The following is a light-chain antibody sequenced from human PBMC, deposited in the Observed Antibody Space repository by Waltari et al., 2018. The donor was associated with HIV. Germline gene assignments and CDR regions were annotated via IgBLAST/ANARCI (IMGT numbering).Light chain of an antibody. CDR1: AFPKKN. CDR2: EDS. CDR3: YSTDSSGNLEGV. Sequence: YELTQPPSVSVPPGQTARITCSGAAFPKKNAYWYQQKSGRGSLLFIYEDSKGPSGIPERFSGSSSGTMATLTISGAQVEDEADYYCYSTDSSGNLEGVFGGGTKLTVL. J-gene: IGLJ3*02. V-gene: IGLV3-10*01.